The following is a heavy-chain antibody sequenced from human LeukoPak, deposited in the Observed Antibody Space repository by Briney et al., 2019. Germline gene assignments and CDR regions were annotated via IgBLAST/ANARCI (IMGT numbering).Heavy chain of an antibody. CDR1: GGTFGSYA. V-gene: IGHV1-69*05. J-gene: IGHJ5*02. CDR2: IIPIFGTA. Sequence: SVKVSCKASGGTFGSYAISWVRQAPGQGLEWMGRIIPIFGTANYAQKFQGRVTITTDESTSTAYMELSSLRSEDAAVYYCASPGPAYSSGWYWFDPWGQGTLVPVSS. CDR3: ASPGPAYSSGWYWFDP. D-gene: IGHD6-19*01.